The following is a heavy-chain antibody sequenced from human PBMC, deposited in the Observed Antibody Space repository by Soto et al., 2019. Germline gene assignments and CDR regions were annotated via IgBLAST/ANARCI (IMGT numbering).Heavy chain of an antibody. CDR3: SKYSLYCSSTSCYSPYYYYYYMDV. D-gene: IGHD2-2*01. V-gene: IGHV3-30*18. CDR1: GFTFSSYG. Sequence: GGSLRLSCAASGFTFSSYGMHWVRQAPGKGLEWVAVISYDGSNKYYAEYVKGRITISRDNSKNTIYLQMNSLRAEDTAEYYSSKYSLYCSSTSCYSPYYYYYYMDVWGKGTTVTVSS. J-gene: IGHJ6*03. CDR2: ISYDGSNK.